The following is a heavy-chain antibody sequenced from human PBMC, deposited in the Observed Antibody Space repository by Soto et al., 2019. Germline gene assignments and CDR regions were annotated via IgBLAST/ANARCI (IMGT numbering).Heavy chain of an antibody. Sequence: EVQLLESGGGLVQPGGSLRLSCAASGFTFSSYAMSWVRQAPGKGLEWVSAISGSGGSTYYADSVKGRFTISRDNSKNTTYPQMNTLRAEDTAVYYCAKDRRPYYYDSSGPDDFDYWGQGTLVTVSS. D-gene: IGHD3-22*01. CDR1: GFTFSSYA. CDR3: AKDRRPYYYDSSGPDDFDY. J-gene: IGHJ4*02. CDR2: ISGSGGST. V-gene: IGHV3-23*01.